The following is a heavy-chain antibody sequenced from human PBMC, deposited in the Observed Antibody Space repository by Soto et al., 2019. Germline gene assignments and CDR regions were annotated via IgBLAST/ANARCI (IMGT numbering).Heavy chain of an antibody. CDR2: IWYDGSNK. D-gene: IGHD6-19*01. CDR3: ARDRSVAASFDY. V-gene: IGHV3-33*01. Sequence: GGSLRLSCAASGFTFSSYGMHWVRQAPGKGLEWVAVIWYDGSNKYYADSVKGRFTISRDNSKNTLYLQMNSLRAEDTAVYYCARDRSVAASFDYWGQGTLVTVSS. J-gene: IGHJ4*02. CDR1: GFTFSSYG.